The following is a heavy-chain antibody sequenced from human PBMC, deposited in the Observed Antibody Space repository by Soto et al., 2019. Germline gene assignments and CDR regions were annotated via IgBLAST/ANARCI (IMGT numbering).Heavy chain of an antibody. CDR1: GFTVSSNY. Sequence: GGSLRLSCAVSGFTVSSNYMSWVRQAPGKGLEWVSVIYSGGSTYYADSVKGRFTISRDNSKNTLYLQMNSLRAEDTAVYYCASQPCSSTSCRQRKSGKLSYYYYYMDVWGKGTTVTVSS. D-gene: IGHD2-2*01. V-gene: IGHV3-66*04. J-gene: IGHJ6*03. CDR2: IYSGGST. CDR3: ASQPCSSTSCRQRKSGKLSYYYYYMDV.